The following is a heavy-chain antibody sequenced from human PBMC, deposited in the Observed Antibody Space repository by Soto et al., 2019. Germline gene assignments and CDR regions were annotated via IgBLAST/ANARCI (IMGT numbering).Heavy chain of an antibody. V-gene: IGHV1-18*01. CDR1: GYIFANYG. CDR3: ARDEVPAANWLDR. Sequence: QVQLVQSGAEVKKPGASVKVSCKASGYIFANYGITWVRQAPGQGLEWTGWISGYNGNTKYAQNLQGRVTMTSDTSTTTAYMELRNLRSDDTAVYYCARDEVPAANWLDRWGQGTLVTVSS. J-gene: IGHJ5*02. CDR2: ISGYNGNT. D-gene: IGHD2-2*01.